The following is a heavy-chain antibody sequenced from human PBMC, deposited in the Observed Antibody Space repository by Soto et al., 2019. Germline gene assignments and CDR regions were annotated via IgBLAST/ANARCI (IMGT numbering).Heavy chain of an antibody. D-gene: IGHD6-6*01. Sequence: SETLSLTCAVYGGSFSGYYWSWIRQPPGKGLEWIGEINHSGSTNYNPSLKSRVTISVDTSKNQFSLKLSSVTAADTAVYYCARGGFIAAREGDYYYMDVWGKGTTVTVSS. CDR3: ARGGFIAAREGDYYYMDV. CDR2: INHSGST. J-gene: IGHJ6*03. CDR1: GGSFSGYY. V-gene: IGHV4-34*01.